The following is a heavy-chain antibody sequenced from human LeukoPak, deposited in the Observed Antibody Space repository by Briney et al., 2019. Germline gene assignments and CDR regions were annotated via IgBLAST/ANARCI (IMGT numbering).Heavy chain of an antibody. D-gene: IGHD6-19*01. CDR3: ASPGGSSGWYLSAFDI. J-gene: IGHJ3*02. Sequence: GGSLRLSCAASGFTFSSYWIHWVRQAPGKGLVWVSRINSDGSSTSYADSVKGRFTISRDNAKNTLYLQMNSLRAEDTAVYYCASPGGSSGWYLSAFDIWGQGTMVTVSS. CDR1: GFTFSSYW. CDR2: INSDGSST. V-gene: IGHV3-74*01.